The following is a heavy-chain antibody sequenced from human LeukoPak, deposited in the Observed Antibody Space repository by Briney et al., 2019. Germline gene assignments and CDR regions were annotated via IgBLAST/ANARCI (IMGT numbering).Heavy chain of an antibody. CDR2: IWYDGSNK. D-gene: IGHD3-9*01. CDR1: GFTFSSYG. J-gene: IGHJ4*02. Sequence: GWSLRLSCAASGFTFSSYGMHWVRQAPGKGLEWVAVIWYDGSNKYYADSVKGRFTISRDNSKNTLYLQMNSLRAEDTAVYYCATADILTGSDYWGQGTLVTVSS. V-gene: IGHV3-33*01. CDR3: ATADILTGSDY.